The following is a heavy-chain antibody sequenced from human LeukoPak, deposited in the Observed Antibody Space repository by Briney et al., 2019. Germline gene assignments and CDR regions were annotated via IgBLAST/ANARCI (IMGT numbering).Heavy chain of an antibody. J-gene: IGHJ6*02. CDR3: ARDRRKLQMYYYGMDV. CDR2: ISSSGSTI. D-gene: IGHD1-7*01. Sequence: GSLRLSCAASGFTFSDYYMSWIRQAPGKGLEWVSYISSSGSTIYYVDSVKGRFTISRDNAKNSLYLQMNSLSAEDTAVYYCARDRRKLQMYYYGMDVWGQGTTVTVSS. V-gene: IGHV3-11*01. CDR1: GFTFSDYY.